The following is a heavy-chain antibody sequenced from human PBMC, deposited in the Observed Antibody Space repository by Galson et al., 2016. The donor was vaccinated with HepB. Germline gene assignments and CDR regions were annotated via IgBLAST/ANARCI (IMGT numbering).Heavy chain of an antibody. Sequence: TLSLTCAVYGDSISSGAYFWTWLRQHPGKGLEWIGYIHYSGSTYFSPSLKSRVTISLDTSKKQFSLKLTSVTAADTAVYYCARGGSGSYYREYYFDHWGQGALVTVSS. CDR1: GDSISSGAYF. D-gene: IGHD3-10*01. CDR3: ARGGSGSYYREYYFDH. V-gene: IGHV4-31*11. CDR2: IHYSGST. J-gene: IGHJ4*02.